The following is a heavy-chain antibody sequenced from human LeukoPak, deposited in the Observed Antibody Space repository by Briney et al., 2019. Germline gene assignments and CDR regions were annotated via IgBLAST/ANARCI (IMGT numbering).Heavy chain of an antibody. CDR1: GFTFSSYD. Sequence: PGGPLRLSCAASGFTFSSYDMHWVRQAPGKGLEWVAVISYDGNDKHYADSVKGRFTISRDNSKNTLYLQMNSLRVEDTAVYYCAKDQYDYVRGEFDYWGQGTLVTVSS. J-gene: IGHJ4*02. CDR3: AKDQYDYVRGEFDY. D-gene: IGHD3-16*01. CDR2: ISYDGNDK. V-gene: IGHV3-30*18.